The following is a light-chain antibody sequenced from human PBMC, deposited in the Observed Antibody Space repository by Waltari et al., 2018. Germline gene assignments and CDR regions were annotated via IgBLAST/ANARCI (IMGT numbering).Light chain of an antibody. Sequence: DIQMTQSPSTLSASVGDRVTIACRASQSIGSWLAWYQQKPGKAPKLLIDKASTLESGGPSRFSGSGSGTEFTLTISSLQPDDFATYYCQHYNTYSRSITFGQGTRLEIQ. CDR2: KAS. CDR1: QSIGSW. V-gene: IGKV1-5*03. J-gene: IGKJ5*01. CDR3: QHYNTYSRSIT.